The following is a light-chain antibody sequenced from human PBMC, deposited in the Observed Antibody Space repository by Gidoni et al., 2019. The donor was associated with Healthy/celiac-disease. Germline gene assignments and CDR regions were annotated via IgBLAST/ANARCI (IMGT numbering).Light chain of an antibody. CDR3: QAWDSSTVV. CDR1: KVGDKY. J-gene: IGLJ2*01. CDR2: QDS. Sequence: SSELTQPASVSVSPGQTASITCSGDKVGDKYACWYQQKPGQSPVVVIYQDSKRTSGIPEGFSGSNSWNTATLTISGTQARDEADYYWQAWDSSTVVFGGGTKRTVL. V-gene: IGLV3-1*01.